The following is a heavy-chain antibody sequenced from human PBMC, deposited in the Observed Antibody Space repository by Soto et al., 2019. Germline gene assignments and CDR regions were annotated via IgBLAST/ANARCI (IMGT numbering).Heavy chain of an antibody. CDR3: ARDVKFGATWSSGFGY. Sequence: QVQLHESGPGLVKPSETLSLTCNVSGGSVSSGSYYWSWIRQPPGKGLEWIGYMYYSGSTTYNPSLKSRVTISIDTSKNQFSLKLSSVTAADTAVYYCARDVKFGATWSSGFGYWSPGTLVTVSS. CDR2: MYYSGST. J-gene: IGHJ4*02. CDR1: GGSVSSGSYY. D-gene: IGHD3-16*01. V-gene: IGHV4-61*01.